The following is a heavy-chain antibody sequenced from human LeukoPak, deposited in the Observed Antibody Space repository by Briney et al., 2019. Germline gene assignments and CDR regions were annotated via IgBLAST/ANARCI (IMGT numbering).Heavy chain of an antibody. CDR3: ARGMTTVDY. J-gene: IGHJ4*02. Sequence: PSETLSLTCTVSGGSISSYYWSWLRQPPGKGLEWIGYIYYSGSTNYNPSLKSRVTISVDTSKNQFSLKLSSVTAADTAVYYCARGMTTVDYWGQGTLVTVSS. CDR1: GGSISSYY. CDR2: IYYSGST. V-gene: IGHV4-59*01. D-gene: IGHD4-17*01.